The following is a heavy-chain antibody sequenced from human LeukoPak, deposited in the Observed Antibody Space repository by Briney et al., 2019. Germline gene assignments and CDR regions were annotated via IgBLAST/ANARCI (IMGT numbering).Heavy chain of an antibody. CDR3: AKDGAITGTTLWVGPFDY. CDR1: GFTFSSYA. D-gene: IGHD1-7*01. CDR2: ISWNIGSI. Sequence: GGSLRLSCAASGFTFSSYAMSWVRQAPGKGREWVSGISWNIGSIGYADSVKGRFTISRDNAKSSLYLQMNSLRAEDTALYYCAKDGAITGTTLWVGPFDYWGQGTLVTVSS. V-gene: IGHV3-9*01. J-gene: IGHJ4*02.